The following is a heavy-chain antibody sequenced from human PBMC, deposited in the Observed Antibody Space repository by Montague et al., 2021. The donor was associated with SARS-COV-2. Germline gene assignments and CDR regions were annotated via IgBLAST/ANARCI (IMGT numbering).Heavy chain of an antibody. CDR2: IYYSGNT. CDR1: SDSISSGGYY. CDR3: ARGPSRLATQDFYFGY. Sequence: TLSLTCIVSSDSISSGGYYWSWIRQHPGKGLELIGYIYYSGNTYYNPSLKSRVTMSVDTTKNQFSLTLNSVTAADTAVYYCARGPSRLATQDFYFGYWGQGTLVTVSS. V-gene: IGHV4-31*03. D-gene: IGHD5-24*01. J-gene: IGHJ4*02.